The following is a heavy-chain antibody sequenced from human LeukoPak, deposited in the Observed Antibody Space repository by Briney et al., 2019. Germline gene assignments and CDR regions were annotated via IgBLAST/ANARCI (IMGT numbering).Heavy chain of an antibody. V-gene: IGHV3-30*18. Sequence: QPGRSLRLSCAASGFTFSSYGVHWVRQAPGKGLDWVAVISYDGSNKYYADSVKGRFTISRDNSKNTLYLQMNSLRAEDTAVYYRAKEWPSYYYYYGMDVWGQGTTVTVSS. CDR1: GFTFSSYG. CDR3: AKEWPSYYYYYGMDV. CDR2: ISYDGSNK. J-gene: IGHJ6*02. D-gene: IGHD5-12*01.